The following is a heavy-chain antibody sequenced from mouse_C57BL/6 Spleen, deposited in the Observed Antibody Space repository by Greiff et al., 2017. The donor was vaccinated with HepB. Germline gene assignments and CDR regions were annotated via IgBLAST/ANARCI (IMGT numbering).Heavy chain of an antibody. CDR1: GYTFTSYW. CDR3: TRIVTTGVASGFAY. CDR2: IYPGNSDT. Sequence: VQLQQSGTVLARPGASVKMSCKTSGYTFTSYWMHWVKQRPGQGLEWIGAIYPGNSDTSYNQKFKGKAKLTAVTSASTAYMELRSLTDEDSAVYYCTRIVTTGVASGFAYWGQGTMVTVSA. J-gene: IGHJ3*01. V-gene: IGHV1-5*01. D-gene: IGHD1-1*01.